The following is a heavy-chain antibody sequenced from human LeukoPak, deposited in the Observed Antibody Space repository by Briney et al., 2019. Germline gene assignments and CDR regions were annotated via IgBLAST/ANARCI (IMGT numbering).Heavy chain of an antibody. CDR1: GFTFSNYG. V-gene: IGHV3-23*01. D-gene: IGHD3-10*01. CDR3: AKRYYGSETYFALDI. J-gene: IGHJ3*02. Sequence: PGGSLRLSCAASGFTFSNYGMYWVCQAPGEGLEWVSAVTGGGTGTYYADSVKGRFTISRDNSKNTLYLQMNSLRAEDTAVYFCAKRYYGSETYFALDIWGQGTVVTVSS. CDR2: VTGGGTGT.